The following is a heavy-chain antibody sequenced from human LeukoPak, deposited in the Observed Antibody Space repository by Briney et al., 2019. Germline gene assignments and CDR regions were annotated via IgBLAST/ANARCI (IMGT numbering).Heavy chain of an antibody. V-gene: IGHV3-30*18. CDR1: GFXFSSYG. J-gene: IGHJ4*02. CDR3: AKSSGDDFWSGYYDY. CDR2: ISYDGSNK. Sequence: GRSLRLSCAASGFXFSSYGIHWVRQAPGKGLEWVAVISYDGSNKYYADSVKGRFTISRDNSKNTLYLQMNSLRVEDTAVYYCAKSSGDDFWSGYYDYWGQGTLVTVSS. D-gene: IGHD3-3*01.